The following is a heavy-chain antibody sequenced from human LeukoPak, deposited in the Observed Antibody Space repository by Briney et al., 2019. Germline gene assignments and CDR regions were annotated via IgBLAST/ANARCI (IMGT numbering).Heavy chain of an antibody. J-gene: IGHJ4*02. D-gene: IGHD6-13*01. CDR1: GDSISSSSYY. CDR2: IYYSGST. V-gene: IGHV4-61*05. Sequence: PSETLSLTCTVSGDSISSSSYYWGWIRQPPGKGLEWIGYIYYSGSTNYNPSLKSRVTISIDTSKNQFSLKLSSVTAADTAVYYCARGFIAAAGAVFDYWGQGTLVTVSS. CDR3: ARGFIAAAGAVFDY.